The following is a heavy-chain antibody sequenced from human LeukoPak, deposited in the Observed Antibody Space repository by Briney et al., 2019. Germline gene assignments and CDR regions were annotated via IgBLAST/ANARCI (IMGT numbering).Heavy chain of an antibody. CDR3: AKGADDSGSYSDAFDI. J-gene: IGHJ3*02. CDR2: IWYDGSNK. Sequence: PGGSLRLSCAASGFTFSSYGMHWVRQAPGKGLEWVAVIWYDGSNKYYIDSVKGRFTISRDNSKNTLYLQMNSLRDEDTAVYYCAKGADDSGSYSDAFDIWGQGTMVTVSS. V-gene: IGHV3-33*06. D-gene: IGHD1-26*01. CDR1: GFTFSSYG.